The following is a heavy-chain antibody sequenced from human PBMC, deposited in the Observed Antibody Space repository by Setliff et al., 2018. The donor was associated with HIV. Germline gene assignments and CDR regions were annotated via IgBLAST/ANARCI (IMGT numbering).Heavy chain of an antibody. CDR3: ARGPDFWSGYSYFDY. CDR1: GGSIGSGAYY. Sequence: SETLSLTCSVSGGSIGSGAYYWSWLRQHPGKGLEWIGYIQNSGSTYYNPSLKSRVTISVDTSTNQFSLKLSSVTAADTAVYYCARGPDFWSGYSYFDYWGQGTLV. J-gene: IGHJ4*02. D-gene: IGHD3-3*01. CDR2: IQNSGST. V-gene: IGHV4-31*03.